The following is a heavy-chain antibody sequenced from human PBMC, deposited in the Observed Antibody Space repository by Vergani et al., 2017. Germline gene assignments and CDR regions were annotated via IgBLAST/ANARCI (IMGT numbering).Heavy chain of an antibody. V-gene: IGHV4-39*01. CDR1: GGTISSSSYR. CDR3: ARQAGRAVAPRKIYYFDY. Sequence: QVQLQESGPGVVKPSETLSLTCTASGGTISSSSYRWAWLRQPPGKELEWIGSIYYVGNADYNPSLESRVTMSVDTSKNQFSLNLISVTAADTAVYFCARQAGRAVAPRKIYYFDYWGQGTLVTVSS. J-gene: IGHJ4*02. CDR2: IYYVGNA. D-gene: IGHD6-19*01.